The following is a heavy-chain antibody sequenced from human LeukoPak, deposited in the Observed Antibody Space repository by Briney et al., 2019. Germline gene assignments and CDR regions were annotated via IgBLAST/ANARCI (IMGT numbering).Heavy chain of an antibody. CDR1: GFTFSSYY. CDR2: IYSACIT. Sequence: GWSLRLSCAASGFTFSSYYMTWVRPAPRNCLQWDSAIYSACITYYPHSLKVRFTISRHNSKNTLYLQMNSLRAEDTAVYYCAVYGSASYREFDYWGQGPLVPVSS. D-gene: IGHD3-10*01. CDR3: AVYGSASYREFDY. J-gene: IGHJ4*02. V-gene: IGHV3-66*01.